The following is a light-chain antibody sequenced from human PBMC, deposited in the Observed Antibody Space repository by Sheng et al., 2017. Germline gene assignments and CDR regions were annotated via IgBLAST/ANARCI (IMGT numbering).Light chain of an antibody. CDR2: TNN. CDR1: RSNIGSNR. Sequence: QSVLTQPPSASGTPGQRVTISCSGSRSNIGSNRVNWYQQVPGTAPKLLIHTNNQRPSGVPDRISGSKSGTSASLAISGLQSEDEADYYCAAWDDNLNAWMFGGGTKLTVL. CDR3: AAWDDNLNAWM. J-gene: IGLJ3*02. V-gene: IGLV1-44*01.